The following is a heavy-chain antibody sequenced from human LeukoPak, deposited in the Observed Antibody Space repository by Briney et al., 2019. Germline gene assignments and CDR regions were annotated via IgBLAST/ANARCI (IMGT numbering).Heavy chain of an antibody. CDR3: AKALDSYDSSGYYIH. Sequence: GGSLRLSCAASGFTFSSYAMHWVRQAPGKGLEWVAVISYDGSNKYYAGSVKGRFTISRDNSKNTLYLKMNSLRAEDTAMYYCAKALDSYDSSGYYIHWGQGTLVTVSS. CDR1: GFTFSSYA. J-gene: IGHJ4*02. CDR2: ISYDGSNK. D-gene: IGHD3-22*01. V-gene: IGHV3-30-3*01.